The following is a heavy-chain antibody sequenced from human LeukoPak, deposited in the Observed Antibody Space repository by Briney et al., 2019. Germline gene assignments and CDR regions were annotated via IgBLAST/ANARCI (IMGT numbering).Heavy chain of an antibody. V-gene: IGHV3-9*01. CDR1: GFTFDDYA. CDR2: ISWNSGRR. D-gene: IGHD2-21*01. Sequence: GGSLRLSCVASGFTFDDYAMHWVRQAPGKGLEWVSGISWNSGRRGYADSVKGRFTISRDNAKTSLYLQMNSLRAEDTAVYYCVRDYDVIGETNWGQGTLVTVSS. J-gene: IGHJ4*02. CDR3: VRDYDVIGETN.